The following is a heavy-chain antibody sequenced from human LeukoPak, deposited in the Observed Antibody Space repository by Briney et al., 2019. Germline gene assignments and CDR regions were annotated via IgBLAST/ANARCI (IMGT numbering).Heavy chain of an antibody. Sequence: PGGSLRLSCAASGFTFSSYAMSWVRQAPGKGLEWVSAIGDNGGSTYYADSVKGRFTVSRDNSKNTLYLQMNSLRVEDTAVYYCASPPTVTKSSAYWGQGTLVTVSS. J-gene: IGHJ4*02. CDR2: IGDNGGST. CDR3: ASPPTVTKSSAY. CDR1: GFTFSSYA. D-gene: IGHD4-17*01. V-gene: IGHV3-23*01.